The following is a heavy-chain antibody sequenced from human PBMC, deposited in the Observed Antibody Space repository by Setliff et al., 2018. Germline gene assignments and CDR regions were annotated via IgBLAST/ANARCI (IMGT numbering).Heavy chain of an antibody. V-gene: IGHV4-39*01. D-gene: IGHD3-10*01. Sequence: SETLSLTCTVSGGSISTKNYYWGWIRQPPGKGLEWIGNIYYSGGTYYSPSLKSRVTISVDTSENQFSLELRSVTVADTAVYYCARAYYYGSGNSHKYYMDVWGKGTAVTVSS. CDR3: ARAYYYGSGNSHKYYMDV. CDR1: GGSISTKNYY. CDR2: IYYSGGT. J-gene: IGHJ6*03.